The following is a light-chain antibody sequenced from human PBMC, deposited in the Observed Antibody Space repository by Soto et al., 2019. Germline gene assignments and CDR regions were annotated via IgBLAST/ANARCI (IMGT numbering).Light chain of an antibody. Sequence: QSALTQPASVSGSPGQSITISCTGTSSDIGGHDDVSWYQQHPGKVPKLLLYGVTDRPSGVSDRFSGSKSGNVASLTISGLQAGDEADYYCCSYTSDLTPYVFGTGTKVTVL. CDR2: GVT. V-gene: IGLV2-14*03. CDR3: CSYTSDLTPYV. CDR1: SSDIGGHDD. J-gene: IGLJ1*01.